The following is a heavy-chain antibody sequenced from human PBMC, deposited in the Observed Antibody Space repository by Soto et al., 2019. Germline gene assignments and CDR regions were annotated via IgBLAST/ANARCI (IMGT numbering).Heavy chain of an antibody. CDR2: ISYDGTVK. Sequence: QVQLVESGGGVVQPGRSLRLSCAASGFTFSSYGMHWVRQAPGKGLEWVAVISYDGTVKYYADSVKGRFTISRDSSKNTVYLQMNSLRGEDTAVYYCAKRITTAGIIDYWGQGTLVTVSS. CDR1: GFTFSSYG. J-gene: IGHJ4*02. CDR3: AKRITTAGIIDY. V-gene: IGHV3-30*18. D-gene: IGHD6-13*01.